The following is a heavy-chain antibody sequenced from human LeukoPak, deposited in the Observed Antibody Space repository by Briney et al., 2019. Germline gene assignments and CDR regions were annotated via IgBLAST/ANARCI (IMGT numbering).Heavy chain of an antibody. CDR2: ISGSGGST. D-gene: IGHD3-22*01. CDR3: AKGHYYDSSDYYYFGYYFDY. V-gene: IGHV3-23*01. J-gene: IGHJ4*02. Sequence: PGGSLRLSCAASGFTFSSYAMSWVRQAPGKGLEWVSAISGSGGSTYYADSVKGRFTISRDNSKNTLYLQMNSLRAEDTAVYYCAKGHYYDSSDYYYFGYYFDYWGQGTLVTVSS. CDR1: GFTFSSYA.